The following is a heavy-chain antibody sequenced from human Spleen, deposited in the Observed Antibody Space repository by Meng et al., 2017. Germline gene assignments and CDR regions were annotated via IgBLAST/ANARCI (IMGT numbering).Heavy chain of an antibody. CDR2: INPNSGGT. Sequence: QVQLVQSGAEVKKPGASVNVSCKASGYTFTGYYMHWVRQAPGQGLEWIGRINPNSGGTNYAQKFQGRVTMTRDTSIRTAYIELSRLRSDDTAVYYCAGGDYGDYLVYDYWGQGTLVTVSS. V-gene: IGHV1-2*06. J-gene: IGHJ4*02. CDR3: AGGDYGDYLVYDY. D-gene: IGHD4-17*01. CDR1: GYTFTGYY.